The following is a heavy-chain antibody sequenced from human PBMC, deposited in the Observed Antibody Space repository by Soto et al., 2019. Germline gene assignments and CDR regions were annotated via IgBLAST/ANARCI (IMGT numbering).Heavy chain of an antibody. CDR2: IGVSGAGT. D-gene: IGHD1-26*01. V-gene: IGHV3-23*01. Sequence: EVQLLESGGGLVQPGGSLRLSCAASGFTFSSYAMSWVRQAPGKGLEWVSGIGVSGAGTYYADFVKGRFIISRDNSKNTLHLQMNSLRAEDTAVYYCAVRKTGSYFDYWGQGTLVTVSS. CDR3: AVRKTGSYFDY. J-gene: IGHJ4*02. CDR1: GFTFSSYA.